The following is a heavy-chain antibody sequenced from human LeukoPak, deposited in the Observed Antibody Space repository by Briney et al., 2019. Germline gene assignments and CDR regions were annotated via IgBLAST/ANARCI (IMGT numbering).Heavy chain of an antibody. Sequence: KPSETLSLTCTVSGGSISSYYWSWIRQPPGKGLEWIGYIYYSGSTNYNPSLKSRVTISVDTSKNQFSLKLSSVTAADTAVYYCAREYYYDSSGQGAFDIWGQGTMVTVSS. J-gene: IGHJ3*02. D-gene: IGHD3-22*01. CDR1: GGSISSYY. V-gene: IGHV4-59*01. CDR3: AREYYYDSSGQGAFDI. CDR2: IYYSGST.